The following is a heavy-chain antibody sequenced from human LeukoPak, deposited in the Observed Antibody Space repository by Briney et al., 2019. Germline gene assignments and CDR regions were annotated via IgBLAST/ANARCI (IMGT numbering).Heavy chain of an antibody. CDR2: IYYSGST. CDR3: AREVRSSSWYDYYYGMDV. V-gene: IGHV4-39*02. CDR1: GGSISSSSYY. Sequence: SETLSLTCTVSGGSISSSSYYWGWIRQPPGKGLEWIGSIYYSGSTYYNPSLKSRVTMSVDTSKNQFSLKLNSVTAADTAVYYCAREVRSSSWYDYYYGMDVWGQGTTVTVSS. J-gene: IGHJ6*02. D-gene: IGHD6-13*01.